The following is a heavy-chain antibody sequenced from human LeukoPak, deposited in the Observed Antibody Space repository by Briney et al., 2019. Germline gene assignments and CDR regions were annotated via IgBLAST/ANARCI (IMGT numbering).Heavy chain of an antibody. V-gene: IGHV4-39*01. Sequence: SETLSLTCTVSGASISSNSYYWGWIRQPPGRGLEWIGSIYYSGSTYYNPSLKSRVTISVDTSKNQFSLKLSSVTAADTAVYYCARSTVAYYGSGSYRVWGQGTLVTVSS. D-gene: IGHD3-10*01. CDR1: GASISSNSYY. J-gene: IGHJ4*02. CDR3: ARSTVAYYGSGSYRV. CDR2: IYYSGST.